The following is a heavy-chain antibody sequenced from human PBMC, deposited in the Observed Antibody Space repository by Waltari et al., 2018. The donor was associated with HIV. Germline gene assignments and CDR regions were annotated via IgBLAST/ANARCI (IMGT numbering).Heavy chain of an antibody. V-gene: IGHV3-7*04. J-gene: IGHJ4*02. D-gene: IGHD3-10*01. CDR2: IKQDRSEK. Sequence: EVQLVESGGGLVQPGGSLRLSCAASGFTFSSYWMSWVRQAPGEGLEWVGNIKQDRSEKYYVDSVNGRFTSARDNAENSLYLQMDSLRAEDTAVYYCARGGFYGSGSKVNWGQGTLVTVSS. CDR3: ARGGFYGSGSKVN. CDR1: GFTFSSYW.